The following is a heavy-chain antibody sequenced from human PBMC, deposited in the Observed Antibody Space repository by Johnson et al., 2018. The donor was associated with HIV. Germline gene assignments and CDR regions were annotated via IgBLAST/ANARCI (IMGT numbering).Heavy chain of an antibody. D-gene: IGHD3-9*01. CDR2: INQDGSEK. J-gene: IGHJ3*02. CDR1: GFTFSSYW. Sequence: VQLVESGGGLVQPGGSLRLSCAASGFTFSSYWMSWVRQAPGKGLEWVANINQDGSEKYYVDSVKGRFTISRDNAKNSLYLQMNSLKTEDTAVYYCARGGYYDMLTGYYALAAFDIWGQGTMVTVSS. V-gene: IGHV3-7*05. CDR3: ARGGYYDMLTGYYALAAFDI.